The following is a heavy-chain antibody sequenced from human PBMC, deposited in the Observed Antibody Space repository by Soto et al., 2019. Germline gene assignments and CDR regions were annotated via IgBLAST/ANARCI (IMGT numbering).Heavy chain of an antibody. CDR3: ARDVARRLDY. Sequence: PGGSLRLSCAASGFTFSSYAMQWVRQAPGKGLEWVAVISYDGSNKYYADSVKGRFTISRDNSKNTLYLQMNSLRAEDTAVYYCARDVARRLDYWGQGTLVTRLL. CDR1: GFTFSSYA. J-gene: IGHJ4*02. CDR2: ISYDGSNK. V-gene: IGHV3-30-3*01. D-gene: IGHD2-21*01.